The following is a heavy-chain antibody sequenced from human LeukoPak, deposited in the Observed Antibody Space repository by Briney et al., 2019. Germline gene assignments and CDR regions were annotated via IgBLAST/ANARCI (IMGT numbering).Heavy chain of an antibody. CDR2: ISSNSRTI. V-gene: IGHV3-48*01. CDR3: ARGRGNYFYGMDV. D-gene: IGHD3-10*01. CDR1: GFTFSTYS. J-gene: IGHJ6*02. Sequence: GGSLRLSCAASGFTFSTYSMNWVRQAPGKGLEWISSISSNSRTIYYAGSVKGRLIVSRDNAKNSLDLHMNTLRAEDTAVYYCARGRGNYFYGMDVWGQGTTVTVSS.